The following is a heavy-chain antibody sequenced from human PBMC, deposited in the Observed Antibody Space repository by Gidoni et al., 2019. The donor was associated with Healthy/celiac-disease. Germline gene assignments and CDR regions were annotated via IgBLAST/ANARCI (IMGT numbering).Heavy chain of an antibody. CDR3: AREGEVGSGGYYFDY. J-gene: IGHJ4*02. D-gene: IGHD6-19*01. CDR1: GFTFSSYS. Sequence: EVQLVESGGGLVKPGGSLRLSCAASGFTFSSYSMNWVRQAPGKGLEWVSSISSSSSYIYYADSVKGRFTISGDNAKNSLYLQMNSLRAEDTAVYYCAREGEVGSGGYYFDYWGQGTLVTVSS. CDR2: ISSSSSYI. V-gene: IGHV3-21*01.